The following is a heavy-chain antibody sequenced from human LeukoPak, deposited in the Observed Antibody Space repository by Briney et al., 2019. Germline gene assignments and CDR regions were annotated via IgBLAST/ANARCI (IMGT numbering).Heavy chain of an antibody. J-gene: IGHJ4*02. Sequence: GGSLRLSCTASGFTFSSYEMNWVRQAPGKGLEWVSGISWNSGSIGYADSVKGRFTISRDNAKNSLYLQMNSLRAEDTALYYCAKVFYGDYFFDYWGQGTLVTVSS. CDR3: AKVFYGDYFFDY. CDR2: ISWNSGSI. D-gene: IGHD4-17*01. V-gene: IGHV3-9*01. CDR1: GFTFSSYE.